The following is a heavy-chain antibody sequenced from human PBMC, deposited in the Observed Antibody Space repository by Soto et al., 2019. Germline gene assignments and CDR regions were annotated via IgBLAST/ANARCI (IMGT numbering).Heavy chain of an antibody. CDR2: INSRGDNT. V-gene: IGHV3-23*01. D-gene: IGHD3-16*01. CDR1: GFTFSNHV. CDR3: GNGLENHYNYDY. J-gene: IGHJ4*02. Sequence: EVQLLESGGGLVQPGGSLRLSCAASGFTFSNHVMSWVRQAPGKGPEWVSSINSRGDNTYYAGSVRGRFTISRDNSKITLYLQINSLRAEATAVYYCGNGLENHYNYDYWGQGTLVTVSS.